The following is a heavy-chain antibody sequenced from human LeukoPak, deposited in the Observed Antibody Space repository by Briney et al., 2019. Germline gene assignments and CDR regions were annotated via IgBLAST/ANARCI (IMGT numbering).Heavy chain of an antibody. CDR2: IYNGGST. Sequence: PGGSLRLSCAASGFTVSSNYMSWVRQAPGKGLEWVSVIYNGGSTYYADSVKGRFTISRDNAKNSLYLQMNSLRAEDTAVYYCARGSGWYGGYFDYWGQGTLVTVSS. D-gene: IGHD6-19*01. CDR3: ARGSGWYGGYFDY. V-gene: IGHV3-66*01. J-gene: IGHJ4*02. CDR1: GFTVSSNY.